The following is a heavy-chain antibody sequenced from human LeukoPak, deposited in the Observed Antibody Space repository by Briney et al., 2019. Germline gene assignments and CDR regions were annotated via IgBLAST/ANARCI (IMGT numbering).Heavy chain of an antibody. CDR1: GYTFTSYD. Sequence: ASVKVSCKASGYTFTSYDINWVRQATGQGLEWMGWMNPNSGNTGYAQKFQGRVTMTRSTSISTAYMELSSLRSEDTAVYYCARGGSNLWFGEYPYYYGMDVWGQGTTVTVSS. J-gene: IGHJ6*02. CDR3: ARGGSNLWFGEYPYYYGMDV. CDR2: MNPNSGNT. V-gene: IGHV1-8*01. D-gene: IGHD3-10*01.